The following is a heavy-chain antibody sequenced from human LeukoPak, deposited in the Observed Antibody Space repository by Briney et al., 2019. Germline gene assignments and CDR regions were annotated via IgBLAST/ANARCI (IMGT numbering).Heavy chain of an antibody. CDR3: ARLSGGWYGGFDY. D-gene: IGHD6-19*01. CDR1: GGSISSGDYY. J-gene: IGHJ4*02. Sequence: SETLSLTCTVSGGSISSGDYYWTWIRQHPGKGLEWIGYIYHSGSTYYNPSLKSRVTISVDTSKNQFSLTLSSVTAADTAVYYCARLSGGWYGGFDYWGQGTLVTVSS. CDR2: IYHSGST. V-gene: IGHV4-31*03.